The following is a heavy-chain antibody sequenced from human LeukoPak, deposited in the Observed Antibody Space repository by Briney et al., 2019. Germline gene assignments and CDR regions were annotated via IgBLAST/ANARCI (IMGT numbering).Heavy chain of an antibody. J-gene: IGHJ4*02. Sequence: SVKVSCKASGGTFSSYAISWVRQAPGQGLEWMGGIIPIFGTANYAQKFQGRVTITTDESTSTAYMELSSLRSEDTAVYYCVRDLGSRPLIIFFDYWGQGTLVTVSS. D-gene: IGHD2/OR15-2a*01. CDR2: IIPIFGTA. V-gene: IGHV1-69*05. CDR3: VRDLGSRPLIIFFDY. CDR1: GGTFSSYA.